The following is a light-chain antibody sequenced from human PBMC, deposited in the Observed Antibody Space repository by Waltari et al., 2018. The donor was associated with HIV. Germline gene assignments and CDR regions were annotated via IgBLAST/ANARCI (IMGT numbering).Light chain of an antibody. V-gene: IGLV2-11*01. J-gene: IGLJ3*02. CDR2: DVT. CDR3: CSYAGSYTLV. CDR1: IRDVGGSRY. Sequence: QSALTQPRSVSGSPGQSVTIPCPGTIRDVGGSRYASWYHHHPAQAPNLMIYDVTKRPSGVPDRFSGSKSVNTASLTISGLEAEDEADYYCCSYAGSYTLVFGGGTKLTVL.